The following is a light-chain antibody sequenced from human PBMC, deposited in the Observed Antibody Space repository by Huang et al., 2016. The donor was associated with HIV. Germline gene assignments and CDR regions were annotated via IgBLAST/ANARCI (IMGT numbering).Light chain of an antibody. CDR2: GSS. Sequence: EVVLTQSPGTLYLSPGERATLSCRASQSVSSSYLAWDQQKPGQAPRLLIYGSSIRASGIPDRFSGSGSGTDFTLTINKVEPDYFAMYYCQQYGDPLTFGGGTKVEIK. V-gene: IGKV3-20*01. CDR1: QSVSSSY. J-gene: IGKJ4*01. CDR3: QQYGDPLT.